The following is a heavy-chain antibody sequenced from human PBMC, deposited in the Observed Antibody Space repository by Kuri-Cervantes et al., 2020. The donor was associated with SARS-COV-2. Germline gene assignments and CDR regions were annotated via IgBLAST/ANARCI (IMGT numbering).Heavy chain of an antibody. V-gene: IGHV3-30*18. CDR2: ISYDGSNK. D-gene: IGHD3-22*01. CDR3: AEWAESYYDSSGYYYKDYYYGMDV. J-gene: IGHJ6*02. CDR1: GFTFSSYG. Sequence: GGSLRLSCAASGFTFSSYGMHWVRQAPGKGLEWVAVISYDGSNKYYADSVKGRFTISRDNSKNTLYLQMNSLRAEDTAVYYCAEWAESYYDSSGYYYKDYYYGMDVWGQGTTVTVSS.